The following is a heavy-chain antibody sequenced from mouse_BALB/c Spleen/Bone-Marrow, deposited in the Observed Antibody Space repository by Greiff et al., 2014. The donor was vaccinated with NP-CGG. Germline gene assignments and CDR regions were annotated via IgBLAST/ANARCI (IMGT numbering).Heavy chain of an antibody. CDR1: GFTFSRFG. CDR2: ISSGSSSI. J-gene: IGHJ2*01. Sequence: EVMLVESGGGLVQPGGSRKLSCAASGFTFSRFGMHWVRQAPEKGLEWVAYISSGSSSIYYSDTVRGRFTISRDNPMDTLFLQMTSLRSEDTAMYYCARGDYWGHGTILTVSS. CDR3: ARGDY. V-gene: IGHV5-17*02.